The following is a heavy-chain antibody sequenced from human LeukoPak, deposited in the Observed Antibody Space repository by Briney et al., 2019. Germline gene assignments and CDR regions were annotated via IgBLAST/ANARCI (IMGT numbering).Heavy chain of an antibody. Sequence: PGGSLRLSCAASGFTFSSYSMNWVRQAPGKGLEWISSISSSSSYIYYADSVKGRFTISRDNAKNSLYLQMNSLRAEDTAVYYCARDIGWYGMDVWGQGTTVTVSS. CDR2: ISSSSSYI. V-gene: IGHV3-21*01. J-gene: IGHJ6*02. CDR3: ARDIGWYGMDV. D-gene: IGHD6-19*01. CDR1: GFTFSSYS.